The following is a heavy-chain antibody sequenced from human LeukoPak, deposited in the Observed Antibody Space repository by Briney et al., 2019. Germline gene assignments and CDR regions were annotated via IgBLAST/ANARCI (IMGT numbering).Heavy chain of an antibody. CDR3: ARDETGTTAFDI. CDR2: IKTDGSTT. CDR1: GFIFSNYW. D-gene: IGHD1-7*01. Sequence: GGSLRLSCAGSGFIFSNYWMHWVRQAPGKGLVWVSRIKTDGSTTYYADSVKGRFTVSRDNSKNTLYLQMNSLRGEDTAVYYCARDETGTTAFDIWGQGTMVTVSS. J-gene: IGHJ3*02. V-gene: IGHV3-74*01.